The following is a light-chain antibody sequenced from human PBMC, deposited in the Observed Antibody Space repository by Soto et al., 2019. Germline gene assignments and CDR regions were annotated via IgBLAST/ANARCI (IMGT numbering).Light chain of an antibody. V-gene: IGLV2-8*01. Sequence: QSALTQPPSASGSPGQSVTISCTGTSSDVGAYNYVSWYQQLPGKAPKLIIYEVSKRPSGVPDRFSGSKSGNTASLTVSGLQAEDEAEDDCTSYAGTYSFLYVFGTWTKVTV. CDR2: EVS. J-gene: IGLJ1*01. CDR3: TSYAGTYSFLYV. CDR1: SSDVGAYNY.